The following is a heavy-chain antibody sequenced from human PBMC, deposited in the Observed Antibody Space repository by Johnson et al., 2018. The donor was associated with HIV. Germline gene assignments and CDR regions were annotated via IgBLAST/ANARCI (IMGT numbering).Heavy chain of an antibody. CDR2: INWNGGST. V-gene: IGHV3-20*03. J-gene: IGHJ3*02. CDR3: AKARGELLGFDAFDI. Sequence: MHWVRQATGKGLEWVSGINWNGGSTGYADSVKGRFTISRDNAKNSLHLQMNSLRAEDTALYYCAKARGELLGFDAFDIWGQGTMVTVSS. D-gene: IGHD1-26*01.